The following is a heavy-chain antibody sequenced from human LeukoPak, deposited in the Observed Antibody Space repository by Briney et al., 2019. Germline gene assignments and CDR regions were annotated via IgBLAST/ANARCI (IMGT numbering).Heavy chain of an antibody. Sequence: GASVKVSCKTSGYSFTDYYMHWVRQAPGQGLEWMGWINPNSGGTSSAQKFQGRVTMTRDTSITTVYMEVSWLTSDGTAIYYCARADRLHGGPYLIGPWGQGTLVTVSS. CDR2: INPNSGGT. CDR1: GYSFTDYY. J-gene: IGHJ5*02. V-gene: IGHV1-2*02. D-gene: IGHD2-21*01. CDR3: ARADRLHGGPYLIGP.